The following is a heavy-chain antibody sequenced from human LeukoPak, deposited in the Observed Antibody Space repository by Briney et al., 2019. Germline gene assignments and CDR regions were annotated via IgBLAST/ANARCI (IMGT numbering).Heavy chain of an antibody. CDR3: AKRHVISVPGQCYYDY. V-gene: IGHV3-23*01. D-gene: IGHD6-19*01. CDR2: ISRSGDNT. Sequence: PGGSLRLSCAASGFTFSNYAMSWVRQAPGKGLEWVSAISRSGDNTYYADSVKGRFTISRDNFKNTLYLQMNSLRAEDTAVYYCAKRHVISVPGQCYYDYWGQGTLVTVSS. J-gene: IGHJ4*02. CDR1: GFTFSNYA.